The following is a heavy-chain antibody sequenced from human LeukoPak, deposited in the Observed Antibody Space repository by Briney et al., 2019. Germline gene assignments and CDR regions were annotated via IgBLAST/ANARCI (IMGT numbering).Heavy chain of an antibody. V-gene: IGHV1-2*02. CDR1: GYTFTSYD. CDR2: MNPNSGGT. D-gene: IGHD5-18*01. J-gene: IGHJ4*02. CDR3: ARGGDTAMEADY. Sequence: ASVKVSCKASGYTFTSYDINWVRQATGQGLEWMGWMNPNSGGTNYAQKFQGRVTMTRDTSISTAYMELSRLRSDDTAVYYCARGGDTAMEADYWGQGTLVTVSS.